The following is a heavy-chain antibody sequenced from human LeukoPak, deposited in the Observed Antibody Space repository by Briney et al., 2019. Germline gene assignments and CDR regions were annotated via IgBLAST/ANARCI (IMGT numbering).Heavy chain of an antibody. D-gene: IGHD3-9*01. J-gene: IGHJ4*02. CDR2: IKQDGSEK. CDR1: GFTFSSYW. V-gene: IGHV3-7*01. Sequence: GGSLRLSCAASGFTFSSYWMSWVRQAPGKGLEWVANIKQDGSEKYYVDSVKGRFTISRDNAKNSLYLQMNSLRAEDTAVYYCARDQILRYFDWIGTTDYWGQGTLVTVYS. CDR3: ARDQILRYFDWIGTTDY.